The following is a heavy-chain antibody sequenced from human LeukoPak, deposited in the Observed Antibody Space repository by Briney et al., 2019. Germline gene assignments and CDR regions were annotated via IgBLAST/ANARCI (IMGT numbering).Heavy chain of an antibody. Sequence: SETLSLTCTVSGGSISSYYWSWIRQPPGKGLEWIGYIYYSGSTNYNPSLKSRVTISVDTSKNQFSLKLSSVTAADTAVYYCARDKLWFGELGWYYYYGMDAWGQGTTVTVSS. V-gene: IGHV4-59*01. CDR1: GGSISSYY. J-gene: IGHJ6*02. D-gene: IGHD3-10*01. CDR2: IYYSGST. CDR3: ARDKLWFGELGWYYYYGMDA.